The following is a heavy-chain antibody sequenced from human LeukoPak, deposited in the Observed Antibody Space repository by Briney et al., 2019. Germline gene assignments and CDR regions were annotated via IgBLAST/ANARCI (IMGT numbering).Heavy chain of an antibody. D-gene: IGHD3-16*02. J-gene: IGHJ4*02. Sequence: GGSLRLSCAASGFTFSSYSMNWVRQAPGKGLEWVGFIRSKAYGCTTEYAASVKGRFTISRDDSKSIAYLQMNSLKTEDTAVYYCTRVLRLGELSSIDYWGQGTLVTVSS. V-gene: IGHV3-49*04. CDR3: TRVLRLGELSSIDY. CDR2: IRSKAYGCTT. CDR1: GFTFSSYS.